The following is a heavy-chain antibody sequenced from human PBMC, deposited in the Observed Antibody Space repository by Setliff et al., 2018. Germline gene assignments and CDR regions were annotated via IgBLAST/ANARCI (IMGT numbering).Heavy chain of an antibody. CDR3: EAAGY. D-gene: IGHD6-19*01. CDR1: GFSFESHG. J-gene: IGHJ4*02. V-gene: IGHV3-30*02. Sequence: GGSLRLSCAASGFSFESHGMHWVRQAPGKGLEWVAFIQHDGENKFYADSVKGRITVSRDNSKNMLYLQMNSLRDEDKARYYCEAAGYWGQGMLVTVSS. CDR2: IQHDGENK.